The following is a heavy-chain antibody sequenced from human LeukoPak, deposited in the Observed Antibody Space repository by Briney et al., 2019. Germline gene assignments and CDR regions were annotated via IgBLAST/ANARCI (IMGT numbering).Heavy chain of an antibody. Sequence: SETLSLTCTVSGGSISSGSYYWSWIRQPAGKGLEWIGRIYTSGSTNYNPSLKSRVTISVDTSKNQFSLKLSSVTAADTAVYYCARVAAKTVDYWGQGTLVTVSS. J-gene: IGHJ4*02. CDR3: ARVAAKTVDY. D-gene: IGHD2-15*01. CDR1: GGSISSGSYY. CDR2: IYTSGST. V-gene: IGHV4-61*02.